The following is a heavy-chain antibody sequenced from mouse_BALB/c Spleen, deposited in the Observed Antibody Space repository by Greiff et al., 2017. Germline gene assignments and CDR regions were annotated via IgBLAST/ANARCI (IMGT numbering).Heavy chain of an antibody. CDR2: IDPYNGGT. J-gene: IGHJ3*01. V-gene: IGHV1S135*01. CDR1: GYAFTSYN. CDR3: ARSGYRYDEGFAY. D-gene: IGHD2-14*01. Sequence: EVQLQQSGPELVKPGASVKVSCKASGYAFTSYNMYWVKQSHGKSLEWIGYIDPYNGGTSYNQKFKGKATLTVDKSSSTAYMHLNSLTSEDSAVYYCARSGYRYDEGFAYWGQGTLVTVSA.